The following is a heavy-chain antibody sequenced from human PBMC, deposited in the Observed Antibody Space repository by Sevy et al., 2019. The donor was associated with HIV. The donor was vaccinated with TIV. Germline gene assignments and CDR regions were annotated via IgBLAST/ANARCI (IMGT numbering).Heavy chain of an antibody. V-gene: IGHV3-43*01. D-gene: IGHD3-16*01. CDR3: AKDMASGGGGAYYFDY. CDR1: GFTFDDHT. J-gene: IGHJ4*02. Sequence: GGCLRLSCAASGFTFDDHTMHWVRQPPGKGLEWVSLISWDGGSTYYADSVKGRFTISRDNSKNSLFLQMNSLGAEDTALYYCAKDMASGGGGAYYFDYWGQGTLVTVSS. CDR2: ISWDGGST.